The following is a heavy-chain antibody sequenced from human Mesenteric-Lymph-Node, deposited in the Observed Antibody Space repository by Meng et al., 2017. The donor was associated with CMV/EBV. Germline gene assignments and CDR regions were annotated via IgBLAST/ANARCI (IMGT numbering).Heavy chain of an antibody. Sequence: QVQLQQWGAGLLKPSETLSLTCAVYGGSFSGYYWSWIRQPPGKGLEWIGEINHSGSTNHNPSLKSRVTISVDASKNQFSLKLSSVTAADTAVYYCARHQRWLKSEGGFNYWGQGTLVTVSS. J-gene: IGHJ4*02. CDR1: GGSFSGYY. D-gene: IGHD4-23*01. CDR2: INHSGST. CDR3: ARHQRWLKSEGGFNY. V-gene: IGHV4-34*01.